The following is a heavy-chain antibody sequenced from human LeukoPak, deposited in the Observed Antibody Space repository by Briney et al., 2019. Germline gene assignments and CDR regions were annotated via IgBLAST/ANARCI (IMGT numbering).Heavy chain of an antibody. CDR1: GGTFSSYA. CDR2: IIPIFGIA. Sequence: SVKVSCKASGGTFSSYAISWVRQAPGQGLEWMGRIIPIFGIANYAQKFQGRVTMTTDTSTSTAYMELRSLRSDDTAVYYCARASSGYSYGLIDYWGQGTLVTVSS. J-gene: IGHJ4*02. D-gene: IGHD5-18*01. CDR3: ARASSGYSYGLIDY. V-gene: IGHV1-69*04.